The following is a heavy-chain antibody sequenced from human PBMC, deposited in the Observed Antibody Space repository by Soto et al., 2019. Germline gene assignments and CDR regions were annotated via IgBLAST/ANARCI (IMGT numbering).Heavy chain of an antibody. CDR3: ARGQEVGAHFFDS. CDR1: GFTFSGFD. Sequence: VGSLRLSCEASGFTFSGFDMHWVRQPTGKGLEWVSTIGTAGDPYYAVSVKGRFTISRDNAKNSLSLQMNSLRAGDTAVYFCARGQEVGAHFFDSWGQGTQVTVSS. CDR2: IGTAGDP. V-gene: IGHV3-13*05. D-gene: IGHD2-15*01. J-gene: IGHJ4*02.